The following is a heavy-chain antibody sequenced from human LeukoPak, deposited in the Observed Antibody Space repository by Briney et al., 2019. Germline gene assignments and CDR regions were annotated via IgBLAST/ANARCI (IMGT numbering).Heavy chain of an antibody. CDR3: VGSSCSSTSCHHYYYYYGMDV. CDR2: INHSGST. J-gene: IGHJ6*02. D-gene: IGHD2-2*01. Sequence: SETLSLTCAVYGGSFSGYYWSWIRQPPGKGLEWIGEINHSGSTNYNPSLKSRVTISVDTSKNQFSLELSSVTAADTAVYYCVGSSCSSTSCHHYYYYYGMDVWGQGTTVTVSS. CDR1: GGSFSGYY. V-gene: IGHV4-34*01.